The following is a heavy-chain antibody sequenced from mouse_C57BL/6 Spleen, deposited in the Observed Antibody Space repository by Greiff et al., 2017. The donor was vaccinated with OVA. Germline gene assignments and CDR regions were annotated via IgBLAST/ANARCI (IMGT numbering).Heavy chain of an antibody. CDR1: GYTFTSYW. D-gene: IGHD1-1*01. J-gene: IGHJ1*03. Sequence: QVQLQQPGAELVKPGASVKMSCKASGYTFTSYWITWVKQRPGQGLEWIGDIYPGSGSTNYNEKFKSKATLTVDTSSSTAYMQLSSLTSEDSAVYYCVREGYYYGSSYWYFDVWGTGTTVTVSS. CDR3: VREGYYYGSSYWYFDV. CDR2: IYPGSGST. V-gene: IGHV1-55*01.